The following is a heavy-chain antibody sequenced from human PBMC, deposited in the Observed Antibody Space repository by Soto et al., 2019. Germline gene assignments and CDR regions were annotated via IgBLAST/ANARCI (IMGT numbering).Heavy chain of an antibody. CDR3: VRYAAYSIDY. D-gene: IGHD2-2*01. Sequence: EVQLVESGGGLVQPGGSLRLSCAASGFALSYYNMNWVRQAPGKGLEWISDISSSSGATYYADSVKGRFTISRDNAKNSDYMQMNNQSVADTSLEYCVRYAAYSIDYWGQGTLVTVSS. CDR1: GFALSYYN. CDR2: ISSSSGAT. J-gene: IGHJ4*02. V-gene: IGHV3-48*04.